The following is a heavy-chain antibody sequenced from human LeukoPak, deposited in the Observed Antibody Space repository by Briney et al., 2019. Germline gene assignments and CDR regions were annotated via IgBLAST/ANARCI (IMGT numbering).Heavy chain of an antibody. CDR3: AADPQYYYDSSVRAFDI. CDR1: GFTFTISA. V-gene: IGHV1-58*02. Sequence: GASVKVSCKASGFTFTISAMQWVRQARGQRLEWIGWIVVGSGNTNYAQKFQERGTITRDMSTSTAYMELSSLRSEDTAVYYCAADPQYYYDSSVRAFDIWGQGTMVTVSS. D-gene: IGHD3-22*01. CDR2: IVVGSGNT. J-gene: IGHJ3*02.